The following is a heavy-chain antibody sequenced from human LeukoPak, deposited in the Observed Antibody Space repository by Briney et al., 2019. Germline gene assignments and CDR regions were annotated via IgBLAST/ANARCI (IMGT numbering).Heavy chain of an antibody. CDR3: ARGRCSGGSCYYHYYYGMDV. V-gene: IGHV6-1*01. Sequence: SQTLSLTCAISGDRVSSNSAAWNWIRQSPSRGLEWLGRTYYRSKWYNDYAVSVKSRITINPDTSKNQFSLQLNSVTPEDTAVYYCARGRCSGGSCYYHYYYGMDVWGQGTTVTVSS. CDR1: GDRVSSNSAA. D-gene: IGHD2-15*01. CDR2: TYYRSKWYN. J-gene: IGHJ6*02.